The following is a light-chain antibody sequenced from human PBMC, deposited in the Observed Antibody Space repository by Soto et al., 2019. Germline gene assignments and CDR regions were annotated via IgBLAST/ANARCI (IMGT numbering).Light chain of an antibody. Sequence: DIQMTQSPWSLSASVGGRVSITYQANQDIRTSLSWFQQKPGRAPKLLIYGASNLETGVPSRFRGSGSGTDFTFTISSLQPEHIATYYCQHYHNLPPFTFGPGTKGDIQ. V-gene: IGKV1-33*01. CDR2: GAS. CDR3: QHYHNLPPFT. J-gene: IGKJ3*01. CDR1: QDIRTS.